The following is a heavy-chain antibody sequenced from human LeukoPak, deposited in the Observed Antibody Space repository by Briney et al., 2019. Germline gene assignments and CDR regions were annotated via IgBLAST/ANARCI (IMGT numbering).Heavy chain of an antibody. J-gene: IGHJ5*02. D-gene: IGHD6-19*01. Sequence: SETLSLTCTVSGGSISSDYWSWIRQPPGKGLEWIGYISHGGTTSYNPSLQSRVTISVDTSKNQFFLKVSSVNAADTAVYYCARRVTSSGWYRDDTWGQGTLVTVSS. V-gene: IGHV4-59*08. CDR1: GGSISSDY. CDR2: ISHGGTT. CDR3: ARRVTSSGWYRDDT.